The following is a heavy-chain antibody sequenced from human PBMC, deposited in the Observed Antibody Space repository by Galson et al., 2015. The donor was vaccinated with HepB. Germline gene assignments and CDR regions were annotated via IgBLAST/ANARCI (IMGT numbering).Heavy chain of an antibody. CDR2: IKSKTDGGTT. D-gene: IGHD2-2*01. V-gene: IGHV3-15*01. CDR1: GFTFSNAW. J-gene: IGHJ3*02. CDR3: TTDALEVVPAVMDAFDI. Sequence: SLRLSCAASGFTFSNAWMSWVRQAPGKGLEWVGRIKSKTDGGTTDYAAPVKGRFTISRDDSKNTLYLQMNSLKTEDAAVYYCTTDALEVVPAVMDAFDIWGQGTMVTVSS.